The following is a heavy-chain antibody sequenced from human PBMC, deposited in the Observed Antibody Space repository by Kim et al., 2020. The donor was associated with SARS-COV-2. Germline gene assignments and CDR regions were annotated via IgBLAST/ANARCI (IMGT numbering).Heavy chain of an antibody. CDR2: ISSSGSTI. D-gene: IGHD6-13*01. V-gene: IGHV3-48*03. CDR1: GFTFSSYE. CDR3: ARDPSSGAAGHWRAYYFDY. J-gene: IGHJ4*02. Sequence: GGSLRLSCAASGFTFSSYEMNWVRQAPGKGLEWVSYISSSGSTIYYADSVKGRFTISRDNAKNSLYLQMNSLRAEDTAVYYCARDPSSGAAGHWRAYYFDYWGQGTLVTVSS.